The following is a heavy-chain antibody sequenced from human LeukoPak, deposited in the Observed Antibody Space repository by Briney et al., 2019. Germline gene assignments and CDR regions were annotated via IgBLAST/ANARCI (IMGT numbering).Heavy chain of an antibody. CDR3: AREEDAFDI. CDR1: GFTFSSYA. J-gene: IGHJ3*02. V-gene: IGHV3-23*01. CDR2: ISGSGGST. Sequence: PPGGSLRLSCAASGFTFSSYAMSWVRQAPGKGLEWVSAISGSGGSTYYADSVKGRFTISRDNSKNTLYLQMGSLRAEDMAVYYCAREEDAFDIWGQGTMVTVSS.